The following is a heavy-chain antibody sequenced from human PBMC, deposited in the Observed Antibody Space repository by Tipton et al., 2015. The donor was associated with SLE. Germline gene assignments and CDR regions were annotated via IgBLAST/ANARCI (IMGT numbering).Heavy chain of an antibody. D-gene: IGHD2-21*01. V-gene: IGHV4-39*07. J-gene: IGHJ4*02. CDR1: GGSISSNNYY. CDR2: VSSTGYT. CDR3: ARFYCGGDCYPLDD. Sequence: TLSLTCTVSGGSISSNNYYWGWIRQPPGKGLEWIGSVSSTGYTYYNPSLKSRVTISVDTSKNHFSLTLSSVTAADTAVYYCARFYCGGDCYPLDDWGQGILVIVSS.